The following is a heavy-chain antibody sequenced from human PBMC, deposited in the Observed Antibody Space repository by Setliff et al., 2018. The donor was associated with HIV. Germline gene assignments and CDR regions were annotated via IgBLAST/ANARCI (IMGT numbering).Heavy chain of an antibody. CDR3: ARVIQDTSGWYGRLDY. Sequence: ASVKVSCKTSGYTFTNHGINWVRQAPGQGLEWMGWSSTSNENTYYAEKFQGRVTMTTDTSTNTAYLDLGSLRSDDTAVYYCARVIQDTSGWYGRLDYRGQGTLVTVSS. CDR2: SSTSNENT. D-gene: IGHD6-19*01. CDR1: GYTFTNHG. J-gene: IGHJ4*02. V-gene: IGHV1-18*01.